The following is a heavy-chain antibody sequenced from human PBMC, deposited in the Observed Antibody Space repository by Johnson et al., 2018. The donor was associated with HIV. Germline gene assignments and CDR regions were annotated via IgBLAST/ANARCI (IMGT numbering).Heavy chain of an antibody. D-gene: IGHD3-10*01. CDR1: GFTDSSNY. Sequence: VQLVESGGGLVQPGGSLRLSCAASGFTDSSNYMSWVRQAPGKGLEWVSGINWNGGSIAYADSVKGRFTISRDHAKNSLYLQRNSLRAEDTALYYCARDGDYDSGSDPLDIWGQGTMVTVSS. CDR3: ARDGDYDSGSDPLDI. CDR2: INWNGGSI. V-gene: IGHV3-20*04. J-gene: IGHJ3*02.